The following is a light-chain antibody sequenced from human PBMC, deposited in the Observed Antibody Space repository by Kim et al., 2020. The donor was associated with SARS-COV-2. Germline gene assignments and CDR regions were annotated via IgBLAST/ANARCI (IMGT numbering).Light chain of an antibody. CDR3: QTWGTGSRGV. CDR1: SGHSSYA. Sequence: VKLTCNLCSGHSSYAYAWHQQQPEKGHRYLMKLNIAGSHSKGDGIPDRFSGSSSGAERYLTISRLQSEDEADYYCQTWGTGSRGVFGGGTQLTVL. V-gene: IGLV4-69*01. CDR2: LNIAGSH. J-gene: IGLJ2*01.